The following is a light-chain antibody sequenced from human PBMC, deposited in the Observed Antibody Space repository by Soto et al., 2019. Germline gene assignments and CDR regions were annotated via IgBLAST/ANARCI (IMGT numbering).Light chain of an antibody. CDR2: DVS. CDR1: QIISKW. J-gene: IGKJ1*01. Sequence: DIQMTQAPPTLSASVGDRFTTTGRASQIISKWLAWYQQKPGKAPQLLMYDVSSLESGVPSRFSGSGSGTEFTLTISSLQSDDFATYYCQQYHSYRTFGQGTKVDIK. CDR3: QQYHSYRT. V-gene: IGKV1-5*01.